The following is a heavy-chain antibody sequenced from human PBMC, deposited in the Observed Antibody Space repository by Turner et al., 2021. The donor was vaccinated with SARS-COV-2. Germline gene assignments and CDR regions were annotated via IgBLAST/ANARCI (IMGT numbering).Heavy chain of an antibody. V-gene: IGHV4-39*01. CDR2: FSYSGST. Sequence: QVPLQESGPGLVKPSETLSLSCTVPGVSITSTNFFWGWVRQSPGKGLEWMGTFSYSGSTFYNPSFKSRVTMSADPSKRQFFLRLTSVTAADTAVYYCARLYHHDTSGVDFWGQGTQVTVSS. CDR1: GVSITSTNFF. D-gene: IGHD3-22*01. J-gene: IGHJ4*02. CDR3: ARLYHHDTSGVDF.